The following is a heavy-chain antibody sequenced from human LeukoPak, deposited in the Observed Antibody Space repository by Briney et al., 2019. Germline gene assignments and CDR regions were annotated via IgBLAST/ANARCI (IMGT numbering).Heavy chain of an antibody. CDR2: INWNGGST. CDR3: ARANGYSSSPGYFDY. J-gene: IGHJ4*02. V-gene: IGHV3-20*04. D-gene: IGHD6-6*01. Sequence: GGSLRLSCAASGLTFDDYGMSWVRQAPGKGLEWVSGINWNGGSTGYADSVKGRFTISRDNAKNSLYLQMNSLRAEDTALYYCARANGYSSSPGYFDYWAREPWSPSPQ. CDR1: GLTFDDYG.